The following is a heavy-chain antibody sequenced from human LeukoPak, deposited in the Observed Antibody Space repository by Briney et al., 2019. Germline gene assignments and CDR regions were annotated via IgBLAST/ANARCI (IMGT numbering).Heavy chain of an antibody. V-gene: IGHV3-23*01. CDR1: GFTFSNYA. CDR3: AKPIPYWYFDL. D-gene: IGHD2-21*01. J-gene: IGHJ2*01. CDR2: ISGSGGTT. Sequence: GGSLRLSCAASGFTFSNYAMSWVRQAPGKGLEWVSGISGSGGTTNYADSVKGRFTISRDNSKNTLYLQMNSLRAEDTAIYYCAKPIPYWYFDLWGRGTLVTVSS.